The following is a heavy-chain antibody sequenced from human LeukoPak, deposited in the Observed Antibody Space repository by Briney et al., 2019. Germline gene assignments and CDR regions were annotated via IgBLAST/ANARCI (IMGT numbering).Heavy chain of an antibody. CDR1: GGSISSGGYS. CDR3: ARRFGRDY. Sequence: SQTLSLTCAVSGGSISSGGYSWSWIRQPPGTGLEWIGYIYYSGSTYYNPSLKSRVTISVDTSKYQLSLKLSSVTAPDTAVYYWARRFGRDYWGQGTLVTVSS. D-gene: IGHD3-16*01. CDR2: IYYSGST. V-gene: IGHV4-30-4*07. J-gene: IGHJ4*02.